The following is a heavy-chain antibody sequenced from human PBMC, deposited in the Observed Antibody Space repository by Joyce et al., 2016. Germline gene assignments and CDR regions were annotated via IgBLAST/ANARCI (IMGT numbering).Heavy chain of an antibody. CDR3: ARAYGSGGYSYYYGMDV. CDR2: IYHSEST. D-gene: IGHD3-10*01. Sequence: QMQLQESGPGLVKPSQTLSLTCAVSGGSVSSGGYSWTWIRQQPGKGLEWIGHIYHSESTYYNPTLQSRVTISLDRSKNQFSLKLRSVTAAYTAVYYCARAYGSGGYSYYYGMDVWGQGTTVTVSS. J-gene: IGHJ6*02. CDR1: GGSVSSGGYS. V-gene: IGHV4-30-2*01.